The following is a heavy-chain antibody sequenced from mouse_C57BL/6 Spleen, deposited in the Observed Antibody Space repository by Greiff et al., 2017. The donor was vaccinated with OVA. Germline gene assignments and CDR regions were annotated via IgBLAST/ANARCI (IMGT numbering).Heavy chain of an antibody. CDR2: IKPNNGGT. J-gene: IGHJ2*01. CDR1: GYTFTDYY. CDR3: SRFELGLADYFDY. Sequence: VQLQQSGPELVKPGASVKISCKASGYTFTDYYMNWVKQSHGKSLEWIGDIKPNNGGTSYNQKVKGKATLTVDKSSSTAYMELRSLTTDDSAVYYCSRFELGLADYFDYWGQGTTLPVSS. V-gene: IGHV1-26*01. D-gene: IGHD4-1*01.